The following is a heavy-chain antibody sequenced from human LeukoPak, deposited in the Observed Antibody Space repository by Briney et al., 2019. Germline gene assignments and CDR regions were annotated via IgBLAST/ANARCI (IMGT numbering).Heavy chain of an antibody. CDR1: GFTFSNAW. V-gene: IGHV3-15*01. CDR2: IKSKTYGGTT. J-gene: IGHJ4*02. Sequence: PGGSLRLSCAASGFTFSNAWLTWVRQAPGMGLEWVGRIKSKTYGGTTDYAAPVKGRFTISRDDSKDTLYLQMNSLKTEDTAVYYCTTGSACGVDCYFFDYWGQGSPVPVSS. D-gene: IGHD2-21*02. CDR3: TTGSACGVDCYFFDY.